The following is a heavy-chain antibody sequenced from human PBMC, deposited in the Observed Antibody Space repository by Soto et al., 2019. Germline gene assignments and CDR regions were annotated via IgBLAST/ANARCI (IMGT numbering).Heavy chain of an antibody. CDR2: IIPIFGTA. J-gene: IGHJ6*02. CDR3: ASAPYCTNGVCYTSYYGMDV. CDR1: GGTFSSYA. D-gene: IGHD2-8*01. Sequence: QVQLVQSGAEVKKPGSSVKVSCKASGGTFSSYAISWVRQAPGQGLEWMGGIIPIFGTANYAQKFQGRVTITADESTSTAYMELSSLRSEDTAVYYCASAPYCTNGVCYTSYYGMDVWGQGTTVTVSS. V-gene: IGHV1-69*01.